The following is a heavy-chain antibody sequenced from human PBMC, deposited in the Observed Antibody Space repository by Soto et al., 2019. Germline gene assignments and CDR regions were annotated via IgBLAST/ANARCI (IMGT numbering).Heavy chain of an antibody. D-gene: IGHD6-13*01. CDR1: GGSFSGYY. V-gene: IGHV4-34*01. CDR3: ARGNGGSSSWYRNYYYMDV. Sequence: SETLSLTCAVYGGSFSGYYWSWIRQLPGKGLEWIGEINHSGSTNYNPSLKSRVTISVDTSKNQFSLKLSSVTAADTAVYYCARGNGGSSSWYRNYYYMDVWGKGTTVTVSS. J-gene: IGHJ6*03. CDR2: INHSGST.